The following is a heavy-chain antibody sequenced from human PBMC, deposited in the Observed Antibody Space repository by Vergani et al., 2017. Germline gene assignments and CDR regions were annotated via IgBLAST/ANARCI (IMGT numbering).Heavy chain of an antibody. CDR1: GFTFSSYS. J-gene: IGHJ4*02. V-gene: IGHV3-48*01. CDR2: ISSSSSTI. CDR3: ARVGCSSTSCYVRGAFDY. Sequence: EVQLVESGGGLVQPGGSLRLSCAASGFTFSSYSMNWVRQAPGKGLEWVSYISSSSSTIYYADSVKGRFTISRDNAKNSLYLQMNSLRAEDTAVYYCARVGCSSTSCYVRGAFDYWGLGTLVTVSS. D-gene: IGHD2-2*01.